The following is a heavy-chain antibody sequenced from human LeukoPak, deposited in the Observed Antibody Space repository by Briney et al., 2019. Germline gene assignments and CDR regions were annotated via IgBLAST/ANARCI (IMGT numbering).Heavy chain of an antibody. CDR3: ARVCGYSNACIDY. Sequence: PGGSLRLSCAASGFTFSSYEMNWVRQAPGKGLEWVSYISSSGSTIFYADSVKGRFTISRDNAKNSLYLQMNSQRAEDTAVYYCARVCGYSNACIDYWGQGALVTVSS. D-gene: IGHD5-18*01. V-gene: IGHV3-48*03. J-gene: IGHJ4*02. CDR2: ISSSGSTI. CDR1: GFTFSSYE.